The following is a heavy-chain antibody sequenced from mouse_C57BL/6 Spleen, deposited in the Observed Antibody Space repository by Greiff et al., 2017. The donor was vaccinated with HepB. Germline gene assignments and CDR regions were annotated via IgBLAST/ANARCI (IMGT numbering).Heavy chain of an antibody. Sequence: QVQLQQPGAELVMPGASVKLSCKASGYTFTSYWMHWVKQRPGQGLEWIGEIDPSDRYTNSNQKFKGKSTLTVDKSSSTAYMQLSSLTSEDSAVYYCARSGTTTGGFAYWGQGTLVTVSA. CDR1: GYTFTSYW. CDR3: ARSGTTTGGFAY. CDR2: IDPSDRYT. J-gene: IGHJ3*01. V-gene: IGHV1-69*01. D-gene: IGHD1-1*01.